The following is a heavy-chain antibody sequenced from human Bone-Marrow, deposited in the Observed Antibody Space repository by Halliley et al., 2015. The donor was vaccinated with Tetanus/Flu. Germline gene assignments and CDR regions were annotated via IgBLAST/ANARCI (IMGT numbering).Heavy chain of an antibody. CDR3: ARQSMASSGWYGFDY. V-gene: IGHV3-64*01. Sequence: AVSGFTFSTYDMNWVRQAPGKGLEYVSGVSSDGGSTYYGNSVKGRFSISRDNSKNMLYLQMGSLRGEDTAVYYCARQSMASSGWYGFDYWGHGTLVTDSA. CDR2: VSSDGGST. J-gene: IGHJ4*01. CDR1: GFTFSTYD. D-gene: IGHD6-13*01.